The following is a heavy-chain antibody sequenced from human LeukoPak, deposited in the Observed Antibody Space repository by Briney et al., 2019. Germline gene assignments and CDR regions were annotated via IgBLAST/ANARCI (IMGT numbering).Heavy chain of an antibody. CDR2: MNPNSGNT. D-gene: IGHD2-2*02. V-gene: IGHV1-8*01. J-gene: IGHJ5*02. CDR1: GYTFTSYD. CDR3: ARAFQDVGYCSSTSCYIVIHWFDP. Sequence: ASAKVSCKASGYTFTSYDINWVRQATGQGLEWMGWMNPNSGNTGYAQKFQGRVTMTRNTSISTAYMELSSLRSEDTAVYYCARAFQDVGYCSSTSCYIVIHWFDPWGQGTLVTVSS.